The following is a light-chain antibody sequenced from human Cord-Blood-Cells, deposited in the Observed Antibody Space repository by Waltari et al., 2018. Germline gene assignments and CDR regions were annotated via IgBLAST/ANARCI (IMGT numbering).Light chain of an antibody. J-gene: IGLJ1*01. CDR3: SSYTSSSAYV. CDR2: DVS. Sequence: QSALTQPASVSGSPGQSITISCTGTSSDVGGYNYVSWYQQHPGKAPKLMIYDVSNRPSGVSNRFPGSKSGNTAFLTISGLQAEDEADYYCSSYTSSSAYVFGTGTKVTVL. V-gene: IGLV2-14*03. CDR1: SSDVGGYNY.